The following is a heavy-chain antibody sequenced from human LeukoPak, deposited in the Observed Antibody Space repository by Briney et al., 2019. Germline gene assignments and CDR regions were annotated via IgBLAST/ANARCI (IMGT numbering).Heavy chain of an antibody. CDR3: AGDDRTDY. CDR1: GFTFSSYE. V-gene: IGHV3-48*03. CDR2: ISSSGSTI. D-gene: IGHD1-14*01. J-gene: IGHJ4*02. Sequence: GGSLRLSCTASGFTFSSYEMNWVRQAPGKGLEWLSYISSSGSTIFYADSVKGRFTISRDNAKNSLYLQLNSLRAEDTAVYYCAGDDRTDYLGQGTKVSHSS.